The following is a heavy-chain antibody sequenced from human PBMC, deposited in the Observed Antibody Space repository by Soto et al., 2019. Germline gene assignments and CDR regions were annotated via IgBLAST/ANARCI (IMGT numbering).Heavy chain of an antibody. V-gene: IGHV4-39*01. D-gene: IGHD1-1*01. J-gene: IGHJ4*02. CDR3: ARPRMMGQLDY. Sequence: SETLSLTCTVSGGSISSSSYYWGWIRQPPGKGLEWIGSIYYSGSTYYNPSLKSRVTISVDTSKNQFSLKLSSVTAADTAVYYCARPRMMGQLDYWGQGTLVTVS. CDR1: GGSISSSSYY. CDR2: IYYSGST.